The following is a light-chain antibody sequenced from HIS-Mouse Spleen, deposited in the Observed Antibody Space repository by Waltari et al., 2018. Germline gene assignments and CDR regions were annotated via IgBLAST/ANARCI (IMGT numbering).Light chain of an antibody. CDR3: QQLNSYPQT. CDR2: AAS. CDR1: QGISSY. V-gene: IGKV1-9*01. J-gene: IGKJ1*01. Sequence: DIQLTQSPSFLSASVGDRVTITCRASQGISSYLAWYQQKPGKAPKLLIYAASNLQSGVPSRFSGSGSGKEFTLKISSLQPEDFATYYCQQLNSYPQTFGQGTKVEIK.